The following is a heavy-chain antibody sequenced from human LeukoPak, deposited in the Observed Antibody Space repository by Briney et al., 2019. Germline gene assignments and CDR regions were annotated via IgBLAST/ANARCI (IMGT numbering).Heavy chain of an antibody. CDR2: INHSGST. V-gene: IGHV4-34*01. CDR1: GGSFSGYY. J-gene: IGHJ4*02. Sequence: SETLSLTCAVYGGSFSGYYWSWIRQPPGKGLEWIGEINHSGSTNYNPSLKSRVTIPVDTSKNQFSLKLSSVTAADTAVYYCASRDYYDSPESFWGQGTLVTVSS. CDR3: ASRDYYDSPESF. D-gene: IGHD3-22*01.